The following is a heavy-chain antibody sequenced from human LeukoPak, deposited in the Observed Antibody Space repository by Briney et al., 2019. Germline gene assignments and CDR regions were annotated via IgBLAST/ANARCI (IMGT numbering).Heavy chain of an antibody. D-gene: IGHD1-26*01. CDR1: GNTLTTFY. Sequence: ASVKVSCKAPGNTLTTFYMHWVRQAPGNGPKWMGWINPNSGGTKYAQKLQRRVTMTRDTYTSTAYMELSRLTSDDTAVYYCTRASKTSGSYIDYSGQGTLVTVSS. CDR2: INPNSGGT. J-gene: IGHJ4*02. CDR3: TRASKTSGSYIDY. V-gene: IGHV1-2*02.